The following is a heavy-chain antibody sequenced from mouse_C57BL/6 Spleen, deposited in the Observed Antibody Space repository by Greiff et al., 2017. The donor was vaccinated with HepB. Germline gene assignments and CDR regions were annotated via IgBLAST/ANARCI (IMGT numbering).Heavy chain of an antibody. D-gene: IGHD4-1*01. CDR1: GYTFTSYW. J-gene: IGHJ2*01. V-gene: IGHV1-50*01. CDR2: IDPSDSYT. CDR3: ARPQGGTGTDYFDY. Sequence: VQLQQPGAELVKPGASVKLSCKASGYTFTSYWMQWVKQRPGQGLEWIGEIDPSDSYTNYNQKFKGKATLTVDTSSSTAYMQLSSLTSEDSAVYYCARPQGGTGTDYFDYWGQGTTLTVSS.